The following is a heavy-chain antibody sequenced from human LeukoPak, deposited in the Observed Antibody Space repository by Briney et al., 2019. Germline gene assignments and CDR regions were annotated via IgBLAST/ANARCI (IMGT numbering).Heavy chain of an antibody. V-gene: IGHV1-18*01. Sequence: ASVKVSCKASGYTFTNYYITWVRQAPGQGLEWMGWISAYNGYTNYAQKLQGRVTMTTDTSTSTAYMELRSLRSDDTAVYYCARVAAADYFDYWGQGTLVTVSS. CDR3: ARVAAADYFDY. J-gene: IGHJ4*02. CDR1: GYTFTNYY. CDR2: ISAYNGYT. D-gene: IGHD6-13*01.